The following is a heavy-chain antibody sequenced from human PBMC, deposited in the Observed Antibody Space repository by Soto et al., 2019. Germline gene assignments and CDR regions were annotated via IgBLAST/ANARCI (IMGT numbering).Heavy chain of an antibody. J-gene: IGHJ4*02. CDR1: DGSISSFY. CDR2: IHYSGSA. CDR3: ARGRPDLALMVYSIHTACYFDS. V-gene: IGHV4-59*01. D-gene: IGHD2-8*01. Sequence: SETLSLTCTVSDGSISSFYWTWIRQPPGKGLEWIGHIHYSGSANYNPSPKSRVTMSVDTSKNQFSLTLTSVTAADTAIYYCARGRPDLALMVYSIHTACYFDSWGQGTLVTVSS.